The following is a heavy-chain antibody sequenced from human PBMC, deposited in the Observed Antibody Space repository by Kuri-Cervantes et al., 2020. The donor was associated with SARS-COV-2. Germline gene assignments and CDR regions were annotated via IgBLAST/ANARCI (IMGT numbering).Heavy chain of an antibody. CDR3: ARDPRGLWHWAFDI. CDR1: GFTFSSYE. J-gene: IGHJ3*02. Sequence: GESLKISCAASGFTFSSYEMNWVRQAPGKGLEWVSYISSSGSTIYYADSVKGRFTISRDNAKNSLYLQMNSLRAEDTAVYYCARDPRGLWHWAFDIWGQGTMVTVSS. D-gene: IGHD2-21*01. V-gene: IGHV3-48*03. CDR2: ISSSGSTI.